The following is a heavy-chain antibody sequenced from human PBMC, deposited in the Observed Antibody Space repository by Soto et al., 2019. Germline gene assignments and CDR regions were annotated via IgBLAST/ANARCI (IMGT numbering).Heavy chain of an antibody. CDR2: IIPIFGSA. CDR3: AGTSEIPYYHGMDV. J-gene: IGHJ6*02. Sequence: QVQLVQSGAKVKKPGSSVKVSCKAPGGTLSSYAINWVRQAPGQGLEWMGGIIPIFGSANYAPKFQGRVTSSSDESTSTAYMEVSSLRSEDTAVYYCAGTSEIPYYHGMDVWGQGTTVTVSS. CDR1: GGTLSSYA. V-gene: IGHV1-69*01. D-gene: IGHD2-2*02.